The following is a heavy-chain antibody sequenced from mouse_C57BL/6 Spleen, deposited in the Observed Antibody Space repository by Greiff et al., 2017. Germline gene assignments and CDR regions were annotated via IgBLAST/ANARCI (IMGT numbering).Heavy chain of an antibody. CDR2: ISDGGSYT. CDR3: ARGDSPYAMDY. CDR1: GFTFSSYA. Sequence: EVKLVESGGGLVKPGGSLKLSCAASGFTFSSYAMSWVRQTPEKRLEWVATISDGGSYTYYPDNVKARFTISRDNAKNNLYLQMSHLKSEDTAMYYCARGDSPYAMDYWGQGTSVTVSS. D-gene: IGHD2-12*01. V-gene: IGHV5-4*03. J-gene: IGHJ4*01.